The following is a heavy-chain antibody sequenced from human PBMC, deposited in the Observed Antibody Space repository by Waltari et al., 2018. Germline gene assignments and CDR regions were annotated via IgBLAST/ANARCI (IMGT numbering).Heavy chain of an antibody. CDR3: ARVIGSGSYFFDY. CDR1: GYTFTSYA. D-gene: IGHD3-10*01. CDR2: INAGNGNT. J-gene: IGHJ4*02. Sequence: QVQLVQSGAEVKKPGASVKVSCKASGYTFTSYAMHWVRQAPGQRLEGMGWINAGNGNTKYSQKFQGRVTITRDTSASTAYMELSSLRSEDTAVYYCARVIGSGSYFFDYWGQGTLVTVSS. V-gene: IGHV1-3*01.